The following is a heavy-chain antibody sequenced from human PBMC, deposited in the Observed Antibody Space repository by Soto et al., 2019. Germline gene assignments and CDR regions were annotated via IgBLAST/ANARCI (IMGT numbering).Heavy chain of an antibody. CDR1: GYRFSSSW. D-gene: IGHD2-2*01. CDR3: ARSASYCSRTSCHFNY. J-gene: IGHJ4*02. CDR2: VYPADSDN. Sequence: PGESLKISCQGTGYRFSSSWIGWVRQKPGKGLEWLGNVYPADSDNRYSPSFQGQVTISVDKSVSTAYLPGSSLKASDTAMYYCARSASYCSRTSCHFNYWGQGTPVTVSS. V-gene: IGHV5-51*01.